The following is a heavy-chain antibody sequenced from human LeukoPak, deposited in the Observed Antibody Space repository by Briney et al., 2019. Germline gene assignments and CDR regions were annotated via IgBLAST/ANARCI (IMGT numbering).Heavy chain of an antibody. CDR3: AKDRETYEYTFDY. Sequence: PGGSLRLSCAASGFSFSTYGIHWVRQAPGKGLEWVAVMWYDGSKDYYADSVKGRFTISRDTSKNTLYIKMNKLRAEDTAVYYCAKDRETYEYTFDYWGQGTLVTVSS. D-gene: IGHD6-6*01. CDR2: MWYDGSKD. J-gene: IGHJ4*02. CDR1: GFSFSTYG. V-gene: IGHV3-33*06.